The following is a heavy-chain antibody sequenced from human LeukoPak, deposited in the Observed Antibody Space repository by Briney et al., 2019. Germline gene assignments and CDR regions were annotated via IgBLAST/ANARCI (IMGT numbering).Heavy chain of an antibody. D-gene: IGHD5-24*01. Sequence: GGSLRLPCAGSGITFSGFWMHWVRQAPGKGLEWVSAISTSGGDTYYVVSVKGRFTISRDNSKNTLYLQMNSLRAEDTAIYYCARWLQRPIDLWGQGTLVTVSS. J-gene: IGHJ5*02. CDR2: ISTSGGDT. CDR1: GITFSGFW. CDR3: ARWLQRPIDL. V-gene: IGHV3-23*01.